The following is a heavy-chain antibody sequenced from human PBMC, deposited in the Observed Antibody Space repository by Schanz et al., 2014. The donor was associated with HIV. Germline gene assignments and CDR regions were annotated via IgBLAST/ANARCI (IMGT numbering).Heavy chain of an antibody. J-gene: IGHJ6*02. Sequence: QVQLVESGGGVVQPGRSLRLSCAASGFTFDSYGIHWVRQAPGKGLEWVAVISYDGSNKKYADSVKGRFTISRDNSKNTLYLQMNSLRAEDTAVYYCARGQGYIYCSGGSCWGSYYGMDVWGQGTTVTVSS. CDR1: GFTFDSYG. V-gene: IGHV3-30*03. CDR2: ISYDGSNK. CDR3: ARGQGYIYCSGGSCWGSYYGMDV. D-gene: IGHD2-15*01.